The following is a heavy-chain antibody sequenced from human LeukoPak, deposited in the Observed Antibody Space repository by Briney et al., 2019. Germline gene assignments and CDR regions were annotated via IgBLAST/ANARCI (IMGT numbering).Heavy chain of an antibody. Sequence: ASVKVSCKASGYTFTSYGISWVRQAPGQGLEWMGWISAYNGNTNYAQKFQGRVTMTRDTSTSTVYMELSSLRSEDTAVYYCARDSQYCSGGSCYVPNAFDIWGQGTMVTVSS. D-gene: IGHD2-15*01. CDR3: ARDSQYCSGGSCYVPNAFDI. J-gene: IGHJ3*02. CDR1: GYTFTSYG. CDR2: ISAYNGNT. V-gene: IGHV1-18*01.